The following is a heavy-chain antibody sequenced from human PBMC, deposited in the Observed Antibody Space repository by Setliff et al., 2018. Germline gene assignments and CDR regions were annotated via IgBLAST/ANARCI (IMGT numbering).Heavy chain of an antibody. CDR2: ITSSGTTT. D-gene: IGHD5-18*01. CDR3: AKLVWLTTWYYMDV. J-gene: IGHJ6*03. CDR1: GFTFSDYY. V-gene: IGHV3-11*01. Sequence: LSLSCAASGFTFSDYYMSWIRQAPGKGLEWVSYITSSGTTTFYTDSVKGRFAISRDNAKNSLYLQMNSLRAEDTAVYYCAKLVWLTTWYYMDVWGKGTTVTV.